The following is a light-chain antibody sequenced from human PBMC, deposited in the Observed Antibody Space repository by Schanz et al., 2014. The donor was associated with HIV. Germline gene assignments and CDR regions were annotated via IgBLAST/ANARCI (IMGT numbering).Light chain of an antibody. CDR2: ATS. CDR1: QSISSN. J-gene: IGKJ1*01. CDR3: QQCNNWPS. V-gene: IGKV3D-15*01. Sequence: IVLTQSPGTLSLSPGERATLSCRASQSISSNLLAWFQQKPGQAPRLVIYATSTRAAGIPDRFSGTGSGTEVTLTISSLQSEDFAVYYCQQCNNWPSFGQGTKVEIK.